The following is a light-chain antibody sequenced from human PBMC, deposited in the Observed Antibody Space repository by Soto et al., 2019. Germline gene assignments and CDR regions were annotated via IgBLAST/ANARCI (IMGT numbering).Light chain of an antibody. J-gene: IGLJ1*01. CDR1: SSDIGGSTY. Sequence: QSVLTQPASVSGSPGQSITVSCTGTSSDIGGSTYVSWYQRHPGRPPKLMIYDVARWPSGVPDRFSGSKSGNTASLTISGLQAEDEADYFCCSYAGGYTYLFGTGTKLTVL. CDR2: DVA. V-gene: IGLV2-11*01. CDR3: CSYAGGYTYL.